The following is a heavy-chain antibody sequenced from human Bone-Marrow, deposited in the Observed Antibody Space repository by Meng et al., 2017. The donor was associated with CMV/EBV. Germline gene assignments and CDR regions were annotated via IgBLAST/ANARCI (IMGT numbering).Heavy chain of an antibody. CDR3: ARQLPITIFGVVTYYFDF. Sequence: ASVKVSCKASGYSFSNYGITWVRQAPGQGLEWMGWITTLNGDTDSAQKFQDRVAMTTDTSTGTAYMELRSLRSDDTAVYYRARQLPITIFGVVTYYFDFWGQGTLVTVSS. V-gene: IGHV1-18*01. CDR1: GYSFSNYG. D-gene: IGHD3-3*01. CDR2: ITTLNGDT. J-gene: IGHJ4*02.